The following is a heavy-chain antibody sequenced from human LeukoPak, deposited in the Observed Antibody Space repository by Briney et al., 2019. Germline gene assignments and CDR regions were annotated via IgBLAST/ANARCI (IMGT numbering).Heavy chain of an antibody. V-gene: IGHV4-38-2*02. CDR2: IYHRGST. J-gene: IGHJ6*03. CDR1: GYSISSGYY. Sequence: SETLSLTCTVSGYSISSGYYWGWIRQPPGKGLEWIGSIYHRGSTYYNPSLKSRVTISVDTSKNQFSLKLSSVTAADTAVYYCAREITGTTYYYYYYYMDVWGKGTTVTVSS. D-gene: IGHD1-7*01. CDR3: AREITGTTYYYYYYYMDV.